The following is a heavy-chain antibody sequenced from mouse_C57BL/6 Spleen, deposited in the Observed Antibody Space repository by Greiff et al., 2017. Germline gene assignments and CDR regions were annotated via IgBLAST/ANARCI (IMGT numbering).Heavy chain of an antibody. J-gene: IGHJ3*01. CDR2: INPNYGTT. D-gene: IGHD2-4*01. V-gene: IGHV1-39*01. CDR1: GYSFTDYN. Sequence: EVQLVESGPELVKPGASVKISCKASGYSFTDYNMNWVKQSNGKSLEWIGVINPNYGTTSYNQKFKGKATLTVDQSSSTAYMQLNSLTSEDSAVYYCARGGIYYDYDEAWFAYWGQGTLVTVSA. CDR3: ARGGIYYDYDEAWFAY.